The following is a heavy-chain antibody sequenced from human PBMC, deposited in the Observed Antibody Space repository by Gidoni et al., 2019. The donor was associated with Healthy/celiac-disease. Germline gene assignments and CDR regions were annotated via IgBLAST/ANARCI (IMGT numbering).Heavy chain of an antibody. J-gene: IGHJ4*02. CDR2: ISYDGSNK. Sequence: QVQLVESGGGLVQPGRSLRLSCASSGFTFSSYAMHWVRQAPGKGLEWVAVISYDGSNKYYADSVKGRFTISRDNSKNTLYLQMNSLRAEDTAVYYCARDTRYYYDSSGYFDYWGQGTLVTVSS. V-gene: IGHV3-30*04. CDR3: ARDTRYYYDSSGYFDY. CDR1: GFTFSSYA. D-gene: IGHD3-22*01.